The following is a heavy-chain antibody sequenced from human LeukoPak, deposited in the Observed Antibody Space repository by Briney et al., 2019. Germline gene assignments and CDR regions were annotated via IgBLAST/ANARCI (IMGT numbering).Heavy chain of an antibody. V-gene: IGHV3-21*01. D-gene: IGHD2/OR15-2a*01. CDR2: ISSSSSYI. Sequence: GGSLRLSCAASGFTFSSYSMNWVRQAPGKGLEWVSSISSSSSYIYYADSVKGRFTVSRDNAKNSLYLQMNSLRAEDTAVYYCASQNWYNWFDPWGQGTLVTVSS. J-gene: IGHJ5*02. CDR1: GFTFSSYS. CDR3: ASQNWYNWFDP.